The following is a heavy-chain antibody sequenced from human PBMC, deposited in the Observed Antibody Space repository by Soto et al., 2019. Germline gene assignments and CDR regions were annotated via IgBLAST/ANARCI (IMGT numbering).Heavy chain of an antibody. CDR3: VREVKNFCSGGNCSNWLYP. V-gene: IGHV3-33*01. CDR1: GFTFHNSA. CDR2: LWYDGDNT. Sequence: QVQLVESGGGVVQPGRSLRLSCAASGFTFHNSAMHWVRQAPGKGLDWVAVLWYDGDNTYYGDSVKGRFTISRDNSKNTLCLQKISLRAEDKAVYYCVREVKNFCSGGNCSNWLYPWGQGTLVTVSS. J-gene: IGHJ5*01. D-gene: IGHD2-15*01.